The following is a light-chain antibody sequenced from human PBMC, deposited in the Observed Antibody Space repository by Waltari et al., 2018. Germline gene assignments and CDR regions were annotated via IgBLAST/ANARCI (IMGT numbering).Light chain of an antibody. J-gene: IGKJ4*01. CDR3: QEANSFPLT. CDR1: QGIRSW. Sequence: DIQMTPSSPSVPAPAGDRVTITFRASQGIRSWLSWYQQKPGKAPKLLIYATSNLKSGVTSRFSGSGSGTEFTLTISSLQPEDVATYYCQEANSFPLTFGGGTKVEI. V-gene: IGKV1-12*01. CDR2: ATS.